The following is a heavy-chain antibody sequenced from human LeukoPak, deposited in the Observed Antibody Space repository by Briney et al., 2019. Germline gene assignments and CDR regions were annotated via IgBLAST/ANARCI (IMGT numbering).Heavy chain of an antibody. Sequence: PSETLSLTCAVYGGSFSGYYWSWIRQPPGKGLEWIGYIYYSGTTNYNPSLKSRVTISVDTSKNQFSLKLSSVTAADTAVYYCARHGYLGGPDFDYWGQGTLVTVSS. J-gene: IGHJ4*02. CDR1: GGSFSGYY. CDR3: ARHGYLGGPDFDY. V-gene: IGHV4-59*08. D-gene: IGHD2-2*03. CDR2: IYYSGTT.